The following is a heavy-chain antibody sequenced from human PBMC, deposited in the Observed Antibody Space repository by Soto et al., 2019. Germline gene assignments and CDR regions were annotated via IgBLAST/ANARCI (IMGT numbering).Heavy chain of an antibody. CDR3: EHRVVGPGPITRAFDF. D-gene: IGHD2-15*01. CDR2: IYWDGDK. CDR1: GFSLSTSGVG. J-gene: IGHJ3*01. V-gene: IGHV2-5*02. Sequence: QITLKESGPTLVQPTQTLTLTCTFSGFSLSTSGVGVGWIRQPPGKALEWLALIYWDGDKRYTPSLKSRLFSSKDTSKNQVVLRMTKVDPEDTATYYCEHRVVGPGPITRAFDFWGQGTMVTVSS.